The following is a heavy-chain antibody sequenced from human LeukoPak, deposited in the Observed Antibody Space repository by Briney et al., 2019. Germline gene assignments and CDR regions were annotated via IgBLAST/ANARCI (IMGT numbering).Heavy chain of an antibody. V-gene: IGHV4-4*02. CDR1: GGSISSSNW. J-gene: IGHJ3*02. D-gene: IGHD1-1*01. CDR3: ARDGLYATTGTTDAFDI. CDR2: IYHSGST. Sequence: SGTLSLTCAVSGGSISSSNWWSWVRQPPGKGLEWIGEIYHSGSTNYNPSLKSRVTISVDKSKNQFSLNLSSVTAADTAVYYWARDGLYATTGTTDAFDIWGQGTMVTVSS.